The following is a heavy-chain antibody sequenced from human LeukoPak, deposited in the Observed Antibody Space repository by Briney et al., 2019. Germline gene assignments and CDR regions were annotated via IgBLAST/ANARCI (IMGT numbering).Heavy chain of an antibody. CDR2: ISSDGSDK. J-gene: IGHJ2*01. CDR3: AGFYGSDSAGYLDL. D-gene: IGHD4-23*01. CDR1: GFTFISYW. V-gene: IGHV3-30-3*01. Sequence: GGSLRLSCAASGFTFISYWMSWVRQAPGKGLEWVAVISSDGSDKYYADSVKGRFTISRDNSKNTLYLQMNSLRAEDTAVYYCAGFYGSDSAGYLDLWGRGTLVTVSS.